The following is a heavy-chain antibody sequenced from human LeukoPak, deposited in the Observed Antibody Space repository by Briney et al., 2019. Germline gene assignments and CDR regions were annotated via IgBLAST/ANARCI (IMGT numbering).Heavy chain of an antibody. J-gene: IGHJ4*02. CDR2: IYSGGST. CDR1: GGSFSGYY. CDR3: AREIPYYYDSSGYDY. V-gene: IGHV3-66*01. D-gene: IGHD3-22*01. Sequence: PSETLSLTCAVYGGSFSGYYMSWVRQAPGKGLEWVSVIYSGGSTYYADSVKGRFTISRDNSKNTLYLQMNSLRAEDTAVYYCAREIPYYYDSSGYDYWGQGTLVTVSS.